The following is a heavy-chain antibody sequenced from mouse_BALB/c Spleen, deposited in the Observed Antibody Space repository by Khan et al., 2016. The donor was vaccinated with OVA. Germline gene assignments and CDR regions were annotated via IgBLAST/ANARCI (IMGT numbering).Heavy chain of an antibody. D-gene: IGHD2-10*02. J-gene: IGHJ4*01. Sequence: VQLQQSGAELVKPGAPVKLSCKASGYTFTSYWMNWVKQRPGRGLEWIGRIDPSDSETHYNQKFKDKATLNVDKSSSTAYSQLSSLTSEDSAVYYCARDQYGNYFYAMDYWGQGTSVTVSS. CDR3: ARDQYGNYFYAMDY. V-gene: IGHV1-69*02. CDR2: IDPSDSET. CDR1: GYTFTSYW.